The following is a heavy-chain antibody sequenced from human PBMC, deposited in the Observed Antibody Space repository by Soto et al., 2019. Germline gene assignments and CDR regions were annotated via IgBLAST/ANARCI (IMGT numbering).Heavy chain of an antibody. Sequence: SETLSLTCTVSGGSVSSGSYYWSWIRQPPGKGLEWIGYIYYSGSTNYNPSLKSRVTISVDTSKNQFSLKLSSVTAADTAVYYCARVVDSGWLPLGYFDYWGQGTLVTVSS. CDR2: IYYSGST. CDR3: ARVVDSGWLPLGYFDY. V-gene: IGHV4-61*01. J-gene: IGHJ4*02. CDR1: GGSVSSGSYY. D-gene: IGHD5-12*01.